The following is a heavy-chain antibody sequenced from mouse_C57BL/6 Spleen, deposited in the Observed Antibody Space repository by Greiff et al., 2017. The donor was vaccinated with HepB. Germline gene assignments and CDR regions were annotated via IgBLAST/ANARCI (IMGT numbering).Heavy chain of an antibody. J-gene: IGHJ3*01. CDR3: TTYDGSSYFAY. CDR1: GFNIKDDY. D-gene: IGHD1-1*01. V-gene: IGHV14-4*01. Sequence: EVQLVESGAELVRPGASVKLSCTASGFNIKDDYMHWVKQRPEQGLEWIGWIDPENGDTEYASKFQGKATITADTSSNTAYLQLSSLTSEDTAVYYCTTYDGSSYFAYWGQGNLVTVSA. CDR2: IDPENGDT.